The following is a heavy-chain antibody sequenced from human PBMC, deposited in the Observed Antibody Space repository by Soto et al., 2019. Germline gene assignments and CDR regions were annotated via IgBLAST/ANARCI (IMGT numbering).Heavy chain of an antibody. D-gene: IGHD1-7*01. V-gene: IGHV4-31*03. CDR3: ARDQSTGTTPFAFDI. CDR1: GGSISSGGHY. J-gene: IGHJ3*02. CDR2: IYYRGST. Sequence: SETLSLTCTVSGGSISSGGHYWSWVRQHPGKGLEWIGFIYYRGSTYYNPSLKSRLTISLDTSKNQFSLKLSSVTAADTAVYYCARDQSTGTTPFAFDIWGQGTMVTVSS.